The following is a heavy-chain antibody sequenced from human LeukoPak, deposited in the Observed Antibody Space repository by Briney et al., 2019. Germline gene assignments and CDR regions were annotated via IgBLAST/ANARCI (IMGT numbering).Heavy chain of an antibody. Sequence: GGSLRLSCAASGFTFSSYAMSWVRQAPGKGLEWVSAISGSGGSAYYADSVKGRFTISRDNSRDTLYLQMNSLRAEDTAVYYCAKGYYDYVWGSYYFDYWGQGTLVTVSS. CDR3: AKGYYDYVWGSYYFDY. CDR2: ISGSGGSA. V-gene: IGHV3-23*01. J-gene: IGHJ4*02. CDR1: GFTFSSYA. D-gene: IGHD3-16*01.